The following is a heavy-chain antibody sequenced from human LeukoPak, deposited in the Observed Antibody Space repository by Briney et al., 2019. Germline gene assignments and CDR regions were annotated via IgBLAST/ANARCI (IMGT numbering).Heavy chain of an antibody. CDR3: ARDQGDIAVAGRGFDY. CDR1: GFTFSSYE. J-gene: IGHJ4*02. D-gene: IGHD6-19*01. Sequence: PGGSLRLSCAASGFTFSSYEMNWVRQAPGKGLEGVSYISSSGSTIYYADSVKGRFTISRDNAKNSLYLQMNSLRAEDTAVYYCARDQGDIAVAGRGFDYWGQGTLVTVSS. CDR2: ISSSGSTI. V-gene: IGHV3-48*03.